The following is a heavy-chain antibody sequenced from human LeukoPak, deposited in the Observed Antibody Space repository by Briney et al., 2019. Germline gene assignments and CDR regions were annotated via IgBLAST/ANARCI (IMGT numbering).Heavy chain of an antibody. D-gene: IGHD1-20*01. CDR2: IKQDGREK. CDR1: GFTFTCCW. CDR3: ARVPGITRYFDS. J-gene: IGHJ4*02. Sequence: PGGSLRLSCAASGFTFTCCWMSWVRQTPGKGLEWVASIKQDGREKFYADSVKGRFTIPRDNAQNSLYLQVNSLRAEDTAVYYCARVPGITRYFDSWGQGILVTVSS. V-gene: IGHV3-7*01.